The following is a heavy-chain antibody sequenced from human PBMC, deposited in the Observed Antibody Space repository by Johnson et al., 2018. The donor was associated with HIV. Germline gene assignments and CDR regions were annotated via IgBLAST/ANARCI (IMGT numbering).Heavy chain of an antibody. D-gene: IGHD2-2*01. CDR3: ARNGLIPAAKVVAFDI. V-gene: IGHV3-11*04. CDR1: GLTFSDYD. J-gene: IGHJ3*02. CDR2: ISSSGSTI. Sequence: QVQLVESGGGLVKPGWSLRLSCAASGLTFSDYDMSWIRQAPGKGLEWVSYISSSGSTIYYADSVEGRFTISRDNAKNSLYLQMNSLRAEDTAVYYGARNGLIPAAKVVAFDIGGQGTMVTVSS.